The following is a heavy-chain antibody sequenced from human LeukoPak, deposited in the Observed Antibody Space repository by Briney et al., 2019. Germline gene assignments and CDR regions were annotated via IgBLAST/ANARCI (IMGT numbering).Heavy chain of an antibody. CDR1: GGSFSDYY. Sequence: SETLSLTCAVYGGSFSDYYWSWIRQPPGKGLEWIGEINHSGSTNYSPSLRSRVTISVDTSKNQFSLNLRSVTAADTAVYYCASPTTVTTSAYRAFDIWGQGTMVTVSA. J-gene: IGHJ3*02. CDR2: INHSGST. D-gene: IGHD4-17*01. V-gene: IGHV4-34*01. CDR3: ASPTTVTTSAYRAFDI.